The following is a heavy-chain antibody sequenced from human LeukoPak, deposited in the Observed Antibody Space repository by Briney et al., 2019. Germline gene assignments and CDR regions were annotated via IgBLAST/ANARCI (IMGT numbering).Heavy chain of an antibody. CDR2: IIPILGIA. J-gene: IGHJ4*02. CDR1: GGTFSSYA. Sequence: ASVKVSCKASGGTFSSYAISWVRQAPGQGLEWMGRIIPILGIANYAQKFQGRVTITADKSTSTAYMELSSLRSEDTAVYYCARSRDNSGYDFDYWGQGTLVTVSS. D-gene: IGHD3-22*01. V-gene: IGHV1-69*04. CDR3: ARSRDNSGYDFDY.